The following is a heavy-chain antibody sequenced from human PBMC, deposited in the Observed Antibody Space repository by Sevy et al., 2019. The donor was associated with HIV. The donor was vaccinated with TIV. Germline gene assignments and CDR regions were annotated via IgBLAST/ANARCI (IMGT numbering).Heavy chain of an antibody. Sequence: ASVKVSCKASGYTFTSYYMHWVRQAPGQGLEWMGIINPSGGSTSYAQKFQGRVTMTRDTSTSTVYMELSSLRSEDTAVYYCARVGAQIPYDSSGYFTDYYYGMDVWGQGTTVTVSS. J-gene: IGHJ6*02. CDR2: INPSGGST. D-gene: IGHD3-22*01. CDR1: GYTFTSYY. CDR3: ARVGAQIPYDSSGYFTDYYYGMDV. V-gene: IGHV1-46*01.